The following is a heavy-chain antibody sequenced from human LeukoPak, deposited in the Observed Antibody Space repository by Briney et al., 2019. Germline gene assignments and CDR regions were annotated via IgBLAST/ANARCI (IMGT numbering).Heavy chain of an antibody. CDR2: ISYDGSNK. CDR3: VRGVGATTVGHFDY. D-gene: IGHD1-26*01. Sequence: PGRSLRLSCAASGFTFNSYPMHWVRQAPGKGLEWVAVISYDGSNKYYADSVKGRFTISRDNSNNTLHLQMNNLRVEDTAVYYCVRGVGATTVGHFDYWGQGTLVTVSS. J-gene: IGHJ4*02. CDR1: GFTFNSYP. V-gene: IGHV3-30-3*01.